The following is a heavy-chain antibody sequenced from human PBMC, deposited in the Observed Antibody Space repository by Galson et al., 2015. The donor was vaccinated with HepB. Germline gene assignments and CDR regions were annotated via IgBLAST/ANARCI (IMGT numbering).Heavy chain of an antibody. Sequence: SVKVSCKASGYTFTGYYMHWVRQAPGQGLEWMGRINPNSGGTNYAQKFQGRVTMTRDTSISTAYMELSRLRSDDTAVYYCAIFSGGGVDAFDIWGQGKMVTVSS. D-gene: IGHD3-16*01. CDR1: GYTFTGYY. CDR3: AIFSGGGVDAFDI. CDR2: INPNSGGT. V-gene: IGHV1-2*06. J-gene: IGHJ3*02.